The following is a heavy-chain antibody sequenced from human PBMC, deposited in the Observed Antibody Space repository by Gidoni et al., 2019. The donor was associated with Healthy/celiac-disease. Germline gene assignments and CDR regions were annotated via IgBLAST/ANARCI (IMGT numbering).Heavy chain of an antibody. J-gene: IGHJ6*02. Sequence: QVQLVESGGGVVQPGRSLRLSCAASGFTFSSYGLPWVRQAPGKGLEWVAVIWYDGSNKYYADSVKGRFTISRDNSKNTLYLQMNSLRAEDTAVYYCARGRRYSSSQKNYYYYGMDVWGQGTTVTVSS. V-gene: IGHV3-33*01. D-gene: IGHD6-6*01. CDR2: IWYDGSNK. CDR1: GFTFSSYG. CDR3: ARGRRYSSSQKNYYYYGMDV.